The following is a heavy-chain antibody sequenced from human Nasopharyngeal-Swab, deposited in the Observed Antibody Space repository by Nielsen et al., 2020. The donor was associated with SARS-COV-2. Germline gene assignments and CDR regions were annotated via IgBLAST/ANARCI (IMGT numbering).Heavy chain of an antibody. CDR2: IISMCATA. Sequence: SVKVSCKASRGTFSSYAISWVRQAPGQGLEWMGGIISMCATANYAQRFQDRVTITADESTSTAYMELSSLRSDDTAVYYCARDARARNYDFWSDYMDVWGKGTTVTVSS. D-gene: IGHD3-3*01. J-gene: IGHJ6*03. CDR3: ARDARARNYDFWSDYMDV. CDR1: RGTFSSYA. V-gene: IGHV1-69*13.